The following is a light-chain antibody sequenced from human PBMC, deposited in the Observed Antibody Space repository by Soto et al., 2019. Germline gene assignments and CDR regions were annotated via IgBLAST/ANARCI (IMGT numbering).Light chain of an antibody. J-gene: IGKJ1*01. CDR3: QHYTSYSEA. Sequence: DIQMNKSPSTLSASIGDRVTITCRASQTISSWLAWYQQKPGKAPKLLIYKASTLKSGVPSRFSGSGSGTEFTLTISSLQPDDFATYYCQHYTSYSEAFGQGTKVDIK. CDR1: QTISSW. CDR2: KAS. V-gene: IGKV1-5*03.